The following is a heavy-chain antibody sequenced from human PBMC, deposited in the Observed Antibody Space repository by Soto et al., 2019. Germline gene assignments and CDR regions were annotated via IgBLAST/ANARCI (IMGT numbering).Heavy chain of an antibody. Sequence: PGGSLRLSCAASGFTFSSYGMHWVRQAPGKGLGWVAVISYDGSNKYYADSVKGRFTISRDNSKNTLYLQMNSLRAEDTAVYYCAKEERGYYGSGSYYNFWFLDYWGQGTLVTVSS. V-gene: IGHV3-30*18. J-gene: IGHJ4*02. CDR1: GFTFSSYG. CDR3: AKEERGYYGSGSYYNFWFLDY. CDR2: ISYDGSNK. D-gene: IGHD3-10*01.